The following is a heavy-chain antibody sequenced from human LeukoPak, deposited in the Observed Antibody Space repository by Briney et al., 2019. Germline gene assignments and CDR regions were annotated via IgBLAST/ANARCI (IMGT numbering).Heavy chain of an antibody. V-gene: IGHV1-18*01. CDR3: ARGRDWNGPYYYYGMDV. Sequence: ASVKVSCKASGYTFTSYGISWVRQAPGQGLEWMGWISAYNGNTNYAQKFQGRVTMTRNTSISTAYMELSSLRSEDTAVYYCARGRDWNGPYYYYGMDVWGQGTTVTVSS. J-gene: IGHJ6*02. CDR1: GYTFTSYG. CDR2: ISAYNGNT. D-gene: IGHD1-1*01.